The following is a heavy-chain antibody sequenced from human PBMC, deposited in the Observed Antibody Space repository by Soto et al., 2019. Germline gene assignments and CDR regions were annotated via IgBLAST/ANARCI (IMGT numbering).Heavy chain of an antibody. V-gene: IGHV3-30*14. CDR1: GFTFSAYT. CDR3: ARDGYSGRSDGFDI. D-gene: IGHD1-26*01. Sequence: QMQLVESGGGMVQPGRSLRLSCAASGFTFSAYTMHWVRQAPAKGLEWVAVISYDGSSERYTDPVKGRFTVSRDNPKSTLYLEMNSLRAEDTATYYCARDGYSGRSDGFDIWGEGTMVTVSS. CDR2: ISYDGSSE. J-gene: IGHJ3*02.